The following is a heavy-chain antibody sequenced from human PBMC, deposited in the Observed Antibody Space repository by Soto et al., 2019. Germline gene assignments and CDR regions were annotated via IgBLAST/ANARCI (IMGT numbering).Heavy chain of an antibody. CDR3: AYGSSSAWIDY. V-gene: IGHV4-39*01. CDR1: GDSMRGYHFY. J-gene: IGHJ4*02. CDR2: AYFSGGNT. D-gene: IGHD6-25*01. Sequence: PSETLSLTCSVSGDSMRGYHFYWGWIRQAPGKGLEWIGSAYFSGGNTYYSPFLKSRVSISVDTSKNEFSLRLTSLTAADTAVYFCAYGSSSAWIDYWGQGTMVTVS.